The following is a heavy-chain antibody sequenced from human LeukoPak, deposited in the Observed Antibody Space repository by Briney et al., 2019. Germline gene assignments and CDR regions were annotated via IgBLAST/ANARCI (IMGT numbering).Heavy chain of an antibody. J-gene: IGHJ4*02. CDR2: ISGSGGST. CDR1: GFTFSSYA. CDR3: AKVEGVFVGATSAFDY. Sequence: GGSLRLSCAASGFTFSSYAMSWVRQAPGKGLEWVSAISGSGGSTYYADSVKGRFTISRDNSKNTLYLQMNSLRAEDTAVYYCAKVEGVFVGATSAFDYWGQGTLVTVSS. D-gene: IGHD1-26*01. V-gene: IGHV3-23*01.